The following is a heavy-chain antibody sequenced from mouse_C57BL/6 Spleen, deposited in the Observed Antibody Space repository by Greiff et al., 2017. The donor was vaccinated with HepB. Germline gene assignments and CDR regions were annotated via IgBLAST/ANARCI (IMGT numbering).Heavy chain of an antibody. V-gene: IGHV1-61*01. CDR2: IYPSDSET. CDR3: ARERYYYGSRDFDV. D-gene: IGHD1-1*01. CDR1: GYTFTSYW. J-gene: IGHJ1*03. Sequence: QVQLKQPGAELVRPGSSVKLSCKASGYTFTSYWMDWVKQRPGQGLEWIGNIYPSDSETHYNQKFKDKATLTVDKSSSTAYMQLSSLTSEDSAVYYCARERYYYGSRDFDVWGTGTTVTVSS.